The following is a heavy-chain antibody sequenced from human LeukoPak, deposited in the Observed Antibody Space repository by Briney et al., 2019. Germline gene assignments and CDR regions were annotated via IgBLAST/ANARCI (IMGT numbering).Heavy chain of an antibody. CDR3: ARKCWSGYYGDY. CDR1: GYTFTSYG. Sequence: ASLKVSCTASGYTFTSYGISWVRQAPGQGLEWMACISAYNGNTNYAQKLQGRVTMTTDTSTSTAYMEVRSLRSDDTAVYYCARKCWSGYYGDYWGQGTLVTVSS. D-gene: IGHD3-3*01. CDR2: ISAYNGNT. J-gene: IGHJ4*02. V-gene: IGHV1-18*01.